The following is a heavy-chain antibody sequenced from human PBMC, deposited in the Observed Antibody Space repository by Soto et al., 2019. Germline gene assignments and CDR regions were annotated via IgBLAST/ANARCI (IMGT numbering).Heavy chain of an antibody. D-gene: IGHD3-10*01. CDR3: AGAGSGSFYHWLDP. V-gene: IGHV1-46*01. J-gene: IGHJ5*02. CDR1: GYIFINYY. Sequence: ASVKVSCKASGYIFINYYMHWVRQAPGQGLEWMGIINPSGGSATYSQKFQGRVTMTRDTSTSTVYMELSSLRSEDSAVYYCAGAGSGSFYHWLDPWGQGTLVTVSS. CDR2: INPSGGSA.